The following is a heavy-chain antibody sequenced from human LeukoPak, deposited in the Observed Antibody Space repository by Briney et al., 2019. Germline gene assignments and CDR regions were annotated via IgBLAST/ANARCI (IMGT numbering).Heavy chain of an antibody. V-gene: IGHV3-23*01. CDR3: AKFSGQQGDY. CDR1: GFTFSSYS. CDR2: ISGSGGST. Sequence: GGSLRLSCAASGFTFSSYSMNWVRQAPGKGLEWVSAISGSGGSTYYADSVKGRFTISRDNSKNTLYLQMNSLRAEDTAVYYCAKFSGQQGDYWGQGTLVTVSS. J-gene: IGHJ4*02. D-gene: IGHD6-13*01.